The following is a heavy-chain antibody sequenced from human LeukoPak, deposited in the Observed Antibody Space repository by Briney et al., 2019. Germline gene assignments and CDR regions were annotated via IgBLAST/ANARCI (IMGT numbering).Heavy chain of an antibody. D-gene: IGHD6-6*01. V-gene: IGHV4-34*01. CDR3: AREKFSNYYYYYMDV. J-gene: IGHJ6*03. CDR2: INHSGST. Sequence: PSETLSLTCAVYGGSFSGYYWSWIRQPPGKGLEWIGEINHSGSTNYNPSLKSRVTISVDTSKNQFSLKLGSVTAADTAVYYCAREKFSNYYYYYMDVWGKGTTVTVSS. CDR1: GGSFSGYY.